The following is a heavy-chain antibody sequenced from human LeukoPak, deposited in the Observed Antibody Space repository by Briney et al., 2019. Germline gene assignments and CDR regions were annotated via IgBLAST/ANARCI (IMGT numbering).Heavy chain of an antibody. Sequence: GGSLRLSCAASGFTFSSYSMNWVRQAPGKGLEWVSSISSSSSYIYYADSVKGRFTISRDDAKNSLYLQMSSLRAEDTAVYYCARHNLRGGYYYWGQGTLVTVSS. CDR2: ISSSSSYI. CDR1: GFTFSSYS. V-gene: IGHV3-21*01. CDR3: ARHNLRGGYYY. D-gene: IGHD3-22*01. J-gene: IGHJ4*02.